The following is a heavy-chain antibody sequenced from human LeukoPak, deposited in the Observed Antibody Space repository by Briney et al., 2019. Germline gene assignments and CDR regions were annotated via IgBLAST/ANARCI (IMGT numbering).Heavy chain of an antibody. D-gene: IGHD2-21*02. Sequence: GALVKVSCKASGYTFTSYGISWVRQAPGQGLEWMGWINPNSGGTNSAQKFQGRVTMTRDTSISTAYMELSRLTSDDTAVYSCARGVTARGFYYYMDIWGKGTTVTISS. V-gene: IGHV1-2*02. CDR3: ARGVTARGFYYYMDI. CDR2: INPNSGGT. J-gene: IGHJ6*03. CDR1: GYTFTSYG.